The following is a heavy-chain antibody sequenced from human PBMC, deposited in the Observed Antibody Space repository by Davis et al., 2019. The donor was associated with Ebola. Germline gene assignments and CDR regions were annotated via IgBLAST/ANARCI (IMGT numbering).Heavy chain of an antibody. CDR3: ARGSRGYYFVDY. CDR2: INSDGSST. Sequence: GESLKISCAASGFTFSSYWMHWVRQAPGKGLVWVSRINSDGSSTSYADSVKGRFTISRDNAKNTLYLQMSSLRAEDTAVYYCARGSRGYYFVDYWGQGNLVTVSS. D-gene: IGHD3-22*01. J-gene: IGHJ4*02. CDR1: GFTFSSYW. V-gene: IGHV3-74*01.